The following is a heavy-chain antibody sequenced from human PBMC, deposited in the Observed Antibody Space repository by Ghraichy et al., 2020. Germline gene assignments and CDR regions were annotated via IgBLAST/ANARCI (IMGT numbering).Heavy chain of an antibody. CDR1: GFTVSSNH. V-gene: IGHV3-53*01. CDR3: ARDAYSSSAGHYGMDV. CDR2: IYSGGST. D-gene: IGHD6-6*01. J-gene: IGHJ6*02. Sequence: GGSLRLSCAASGFTVSSNHMSWVRQAPGKGLEWVSVIYSGGSTYYADSVKGRFTISRDNSKNTLYLQMNSLRAEDTAVYYCARDAYSSSAGHYGMDVWGQGPTVTLPS.